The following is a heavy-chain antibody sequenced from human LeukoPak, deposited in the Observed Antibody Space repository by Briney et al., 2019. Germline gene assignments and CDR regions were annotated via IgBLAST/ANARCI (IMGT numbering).Heavy chain of an antibody. J-gene: IGHJ4*02. Sequence: GGSLRLSCAASGFIFSSSRTNWIRQAPGKGLEWVSYISSTSDPIYYTDSVKGRFTISRDNAKNSLYLHMNSLRDEDTAVYYCARRYSGTYGIDYWGQGTLVTVSS. CDR3: ARRYSGTYGIDY. D-gene: IGHD1-26*01. V-gene: IGHV3-48*02. CDR2: ISSTSDPI. CDR1: GFIFSSSR.